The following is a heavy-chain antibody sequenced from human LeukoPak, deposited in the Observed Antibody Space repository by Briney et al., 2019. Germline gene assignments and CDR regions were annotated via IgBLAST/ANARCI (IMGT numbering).Heavy chain of an antibody. CDR1: GFTFSSYW. CDR3: ARDIVATASNWFDP. D-gene: IGHD5-12*01. CDR2: INSDGSRT. V-gene: IGHV3-74*01. Sequence: GGSLRLSCAASGFTFSSYWMHWVRQAPGKGLVWVSGINSDGSRTRYGDPVKGRFTISRDNAKSTLYLQMNSLRAEDTAVYYCARDIVATASNWFDPWGQGTLVTVSS. J-gene: IGHJ5*02.